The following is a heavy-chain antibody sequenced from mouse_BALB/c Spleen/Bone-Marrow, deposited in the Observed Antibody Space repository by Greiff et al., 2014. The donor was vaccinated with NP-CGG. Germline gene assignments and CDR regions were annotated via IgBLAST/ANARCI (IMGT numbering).Heavy chain of an antibody. J-gene: IGHJ3*01. CDR1: GYTFTIYW. CDR2: INPSTGYT. Sequence: VQLQQSGAELAKPGASVKMSCKASGYTFTIYWMHWVKQRPGQGLEWIGYINPSTGYTEYNQKFKDKATLTADKSSSTAYMQLSSQTSEDSAVYYCARYGGRSYDGFAYWGQGTLVTVSA. V-gene: IGHV1-7*01. CDR3: ARYGGRSYDGFAY. D-gene: IGHD2-12*01.